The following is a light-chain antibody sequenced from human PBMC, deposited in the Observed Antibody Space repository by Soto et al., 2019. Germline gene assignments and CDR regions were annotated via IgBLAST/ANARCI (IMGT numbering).Light chain of an antibody. V-gene: IGKV3-11*01. CDR3: QQYNNWPIT. CDR2: DAS. J-gene: IGKJ5*01. Sequence: EIVLTQSPATLSLSPGERATLSWRASQSVSSYLAWYQQKPGQAPRLLIYDASNRATGIPARFSGSGYGTEFNLTISSLQSEDFAVYYCQQYNNWPITFGQGTRLEIK. CDR1: QSVSSY.